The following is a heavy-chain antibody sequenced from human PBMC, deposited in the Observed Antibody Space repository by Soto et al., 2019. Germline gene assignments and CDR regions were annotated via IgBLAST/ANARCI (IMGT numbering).Heavy chain of an antibody. D-gene: IGHD3-22*01. CDR2: INPNSGGT. J-gene: IGHJ4*02. CDR3: AAGPDYYDSSGY. CDR1: GYTFTGYY. Sequence: ASVKVSCKASGYTFTGYYMHWGRQAPGQGLEWMGWINPNSGGTNYAQKFQGRVTMTRDTSISTAYMELSRLRSDDTAVYYCAAGPDYYDSSGYWGQGTLVTVSS. V-gene: IGHV1-2*02.